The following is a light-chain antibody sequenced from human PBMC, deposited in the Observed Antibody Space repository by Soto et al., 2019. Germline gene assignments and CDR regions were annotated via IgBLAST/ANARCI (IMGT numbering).Light chain of an antibody. CDR3: QHFGTSPPYT. CDR2: GAS. Sequence: EIVLTQPPGTLSLSPGERVTLSCRASQSVSSSYLAWYQQKPGQAPRLLMYGASSRATGIPDRFSGSGSGTDFSLTISRLEPEDFAVYYCQHFGTSPPYTFGQGTKLEIK. CDR1: QSVSSSY. V-gene: IGKV3-20*01. J-gene: IGKJ2*01.